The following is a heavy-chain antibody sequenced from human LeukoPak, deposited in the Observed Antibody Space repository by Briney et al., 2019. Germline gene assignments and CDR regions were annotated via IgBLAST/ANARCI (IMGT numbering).Heavy chain of an antibody. Sequence: SETLSLTCTVAGRSISSYYWSWIRQPPGKGLEWIGYIYYSGSTNYNPSLKSRVTISVDTSKNQFSLKLSSVTAADTAVYYCARGVDSSGYPDYWGQGTLVTVSS. V-gene: IGHV4-59*01. CDR3: ARGVDSSGYPDY. D-gene: IGHD3-22*01. J-gene: IGHJ4*02. CDR2: IYYSGST. CDR1: GRSISSYY.